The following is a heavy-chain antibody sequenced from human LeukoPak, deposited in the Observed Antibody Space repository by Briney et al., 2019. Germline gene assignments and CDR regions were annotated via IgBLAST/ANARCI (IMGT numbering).Heavy chain of an antibody. Sequence: GESLTLSCAVSGVTFSSNSMRCVSQPPGGGLEWVSAIIGSGGNTYYTDSVKGRLTISRDTSKNPLYLQMNSLRAEDRAVYYCARHNGYSSSWYPPRAFDIWGQGTMVTVSS. CDR2: IIGSGGNT. V-gene: IGHV3-23*01. CDR3: ARHNGYSSSWYPPRAFDI. CDR1: GVTFSSNS. J-gene: IGHJ3*02. D-gene: IGHD6-13*01.